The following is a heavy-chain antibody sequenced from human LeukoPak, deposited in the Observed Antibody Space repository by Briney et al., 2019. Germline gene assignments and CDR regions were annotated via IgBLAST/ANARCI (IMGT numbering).Heavy chain of an antibody. D-gene: IGHD5-18*01. CDR2: INHSGST. J-gene: IGHJ4*02. CDR3: ARXGSSYSPLWY. V-gene: IGHV4-34*01. Sequence: SETLSLTCAVYGGSFSGYYWSWIRQPPGKGLEWIGEINHSGSTNYNPSLKSRVTISVDTSKNQFSLKLSSVTAADTAVYYCARXGSSYSPLWYWGQGTLVTVSS. CDR1: GGSFSGYY.